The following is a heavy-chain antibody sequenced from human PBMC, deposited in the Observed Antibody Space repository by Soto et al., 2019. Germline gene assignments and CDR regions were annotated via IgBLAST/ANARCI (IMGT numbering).Heavy chain of an antibody. CDR3: AKKYRGTYPFDY. V-gene: IGHV3-23*01. CDR2: IAGSGGDI. J-gene: IGHJ4*02. Sequence: GGSLRLSCAASAFTFSSYAMAWVRQAPGKGLEWVSSIAGSGGDISYADSVKGRFTISRDNSKNTLYLQMDSLRAEDTAIYYCAKKYRGTYPFDYWGQGTLVTVSS. CDR1: AFTFSSYA. D-gene: IGHD1-26*01.